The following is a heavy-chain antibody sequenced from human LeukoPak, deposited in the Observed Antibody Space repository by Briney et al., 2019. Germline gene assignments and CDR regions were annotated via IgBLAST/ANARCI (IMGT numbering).Heavy chain of an antibody. V-gene: IGHV1-18*01. CDR1: GYTFTSYG. CDR2: ISAYNGNT. D-gene: IGHD5-12*01. J-gene: IGHJ4*02. Sequence: ASVKVSCKASGYTFTSYGISWVRQAPGQGLEWMGWISAYNGNTNYAQKLQGRVTMTTDTSTSTAYMELRSLRSDDTAVYYCARDRASIVATTPEYYFDYWGQGTLVTVSS. CDR3: ARDRASIVATTPEYYFDY.